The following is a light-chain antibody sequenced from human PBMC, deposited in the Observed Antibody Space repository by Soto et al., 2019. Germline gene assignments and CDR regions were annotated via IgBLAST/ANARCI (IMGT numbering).Light chain of an antibody. CDR2: DVS. CDR1: SSDVGDYNY. CDR3: SSYTSSTTRV. V-gene: IGLV2-14*01. J-gene: IGLJ1*01. Sequence: QSALTQPASVSGSPGQSITISCTGTSSDVGDYNYVSWYQQHPGKAPKLMIYDVSNRPSGVSNRFSGSKSGSTASLTICGLEAEDEADYYCSSYTSSTTRVFGTGTKVTVL.